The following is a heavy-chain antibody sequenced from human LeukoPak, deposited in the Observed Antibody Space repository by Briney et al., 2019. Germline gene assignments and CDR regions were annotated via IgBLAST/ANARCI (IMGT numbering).Heavy chain of an antibody. CDR2: IYYSGST. CDR3: ARTTEDCSSTSCYQYWFDP. V-gene: IGHV4-59*01. CDR1: GGSISSYY. J-gene: IGHJ5*02. D-gene: IGHD2-2*01. Sequence: SETLSLTCTVSGGSISSYYWSWIRQPPGKGLEWIGYIYYSGSTNYNPSLKSRVTISVDTSKYQFSLKLNSVTAADTAVYYCARTTEDCSSTSCYQYWFDPWGQGTLVTVSS.